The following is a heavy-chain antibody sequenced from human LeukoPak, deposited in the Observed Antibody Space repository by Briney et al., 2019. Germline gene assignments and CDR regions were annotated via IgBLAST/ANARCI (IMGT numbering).Heavy chain of an antibody. CDR3: AHYGDYRFLYYFDH. CDR2: VYWDDNK. D-gene: IGHD4-17*01. J-gene: IGHJ4*02. V-gene: IGHV2-5*02. CDR1: GFSLFSRGVG. Sequence: SGPTLVNPTQTLTLTCTFTGFSLFSRGVGVGWIRQPPGRALEWLALVYWDDNKLYSPSLKSRLTITKDASKNQVVLTLTNMDPVDTATYYCAHYGDYRFLYYFDHWGQGAPVTVPS.